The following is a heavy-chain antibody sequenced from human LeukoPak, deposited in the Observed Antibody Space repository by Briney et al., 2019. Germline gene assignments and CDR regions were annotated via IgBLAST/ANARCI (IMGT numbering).Heavy chain of an antibody. CDR1: GDSVTSGNYY. V-gene: IGHV4-31*03. J-gene: IGHJ1*01. CDR2: IHHSGTI. CDR3: AGGNDDRKLHH. Sequence: PSQTLSLTCSVSGDSVTSGNYYWSWIRQHPEKGPECIGHIHHSGTIYYNPSLLSRATISVDASKNQFSLRLSSVTAADTALYYCAGGNDDRKLHHWGQGTVVTVFS. D-gene: IGHD3-22*01.